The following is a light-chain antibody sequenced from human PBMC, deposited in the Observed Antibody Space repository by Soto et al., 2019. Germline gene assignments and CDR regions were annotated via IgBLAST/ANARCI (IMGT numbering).Light chain of an antibody. V-gene: IGLV2-14*01. CDR1: SSDVGGYKY. CDR2: EVS. CDR3: SSYTGSSTRYV. Sequence: QSALTQPASVSGSPGQSITISCTGTSSDVGGYKYVSWYQQHPGKTPKLMIYEVSNRPSGVSDRFSGSKSGNTASLTISRLQAEDEADYYCSSYTGSSTRYVFGTGTKLTVL. J-gene: IGLJ1*01.